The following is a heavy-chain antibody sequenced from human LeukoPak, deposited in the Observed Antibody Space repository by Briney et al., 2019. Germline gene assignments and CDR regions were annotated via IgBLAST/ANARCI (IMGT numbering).Heavy chain of an antibody. CDR3: AKDLGRDY. V-gene: IGHV3-23*01. J-gene: IGHJ4*02. D-gene: IGHD3-16*01. CDR2: IVGGGGST. Sequence: GGSLRLSSEASGFSFSTYAMSWVRQAPGKGLEWVSGIVGGGGSTYYADSVKGRFTISRDNSKNMLYLQMNSLRAEDTAVYYCAKDLGRDYWGQGTLVTVSS. CDR1: GFSFSTYA.